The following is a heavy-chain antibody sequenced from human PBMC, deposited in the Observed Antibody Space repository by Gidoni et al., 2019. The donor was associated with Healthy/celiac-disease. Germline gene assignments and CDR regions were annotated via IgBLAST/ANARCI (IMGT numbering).Heavy chain of an antibody. V-gene: IGHV1-58*02. D-gene: IGHD4-17*01. CDR2: IVVGSGNT. J-gene: IGHJ6*02. CDR1: GFTFTSSA. Sequence: QMQLVQSGPEVTKPGTSVKVSCKASGFTFTSSAMPWVRQARGQRLEWIGWIVVGSGNTNYAQKFQERVTITRDMSTSTAYMELSSLRSEDTAVYYCAADPDDYGGNPLLIYYGMDVWGQGTTVTVSS. CDR3: AADPDDYGGNPLLIYYGMDV.